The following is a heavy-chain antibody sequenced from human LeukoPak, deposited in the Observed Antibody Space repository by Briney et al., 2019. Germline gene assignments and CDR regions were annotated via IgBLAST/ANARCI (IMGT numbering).Heavy chain of an antibody. D-gene: IGHD6-19*01. J-gene: IGHJ4*02. Sequence: SETLSLTCTVSGASISSYYWSWIRQPPGRGLEWIGYIYYSGSTNHNPSLKRRGTISVDTSKNQFSLKLSSVTAADTALYYCANSLDSSGWYFGVYWGQGTLVTVSS. CDR3: ANSLDSSGWYFGVY. CDR1: GASISSYY. V-gene: IGHV4-59*01. CDR2: IYYSGST.